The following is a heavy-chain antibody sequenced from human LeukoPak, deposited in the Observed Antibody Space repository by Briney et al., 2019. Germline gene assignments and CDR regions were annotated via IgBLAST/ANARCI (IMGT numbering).Heavy chain of an antibody. D-gene: IGHD4-17*01. CDR1: GFTFCHYE. CDR2: ISSSGTII. CDR3: ARDWYGDFYFDL. J-gene: IGHJ4*02. Sequence: GGSLRLSCVASGFTFCHYEMNWVRQAPGKGLEWVSYISSSGTIIYYADSVKGRFTISRDNAKNSLYLQMNSLRGEDTGVYYCARDWYGDFYFDLWGQGTRVTVSS. V-gene: IGHV3-48*03.